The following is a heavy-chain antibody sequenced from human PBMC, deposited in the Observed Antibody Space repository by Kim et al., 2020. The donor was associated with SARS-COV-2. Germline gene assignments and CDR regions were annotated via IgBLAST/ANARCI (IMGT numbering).Heavy chain of an antibody. CDR2: INHSGST. CDR3: ARGPGCFDP. Sequence: SETLSLTCAVYGGSFSGYYWSWIRQPPGKGLEWIGEINHSGSTNYNPSLKSRVTISVDTSKNQFSLKLSSVTAADTAVYYCARGPGCFDPWCQGTLGTDS. CDR1: GGSFSGYY. D-gene: IGHD3-10*01. V-gene: IGHV4-34*01. J-gene: IGHJ5*02.